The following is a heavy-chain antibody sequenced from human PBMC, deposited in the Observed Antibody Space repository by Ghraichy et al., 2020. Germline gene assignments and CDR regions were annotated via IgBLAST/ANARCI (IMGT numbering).Heavy chain of an antibody. CDR3: ARDYFPSIMITFGGVIVH. J-gene: IGHJ4*02. CDR1: GFTFSSYA. V-gene: IGHV3-30*04. Sequence: LSLTCAASGFTFSSYAMHWVRQAPGKGLEWVAVISYDGSNKYYADSVKGRFTISRDNSKNTLYLQMNRLRAEDTAVYYCARDYFPSIMITFGGVIVHWGQGTLVTVSS. D-gene: IGHD3-16*02. CDR2: ISYDGSNK.